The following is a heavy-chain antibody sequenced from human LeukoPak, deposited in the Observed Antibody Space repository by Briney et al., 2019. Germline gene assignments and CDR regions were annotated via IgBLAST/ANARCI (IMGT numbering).Heavy chain of an antibody. Sequence: GGSLRLSCAASGFTFSNSWMNWVRQAPGKGLEWVARVKCKADGGTTDYSAPVKGRFTISRDDSKNTLYLQMNSLKTEDTAVYYCSTEPAGDTAMFHFDYWGQGTLVTVSS. D-gene: IGHD5-18*01. J-gene: IGHJ4*02. CDR3: STEPAGDTAMFHFDY. V-gene: IGHV3-15*01. CDR2: VKCKADGGTT. CDR1: GFTFSNSW.